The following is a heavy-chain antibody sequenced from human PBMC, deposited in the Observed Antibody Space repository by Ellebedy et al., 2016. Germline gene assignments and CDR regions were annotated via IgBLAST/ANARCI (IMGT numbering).Heavy chain of an antibody. CDR1: GYTFTSYA. Sequence: ASVKVSCKASGYTFTSYAMHWVRQAPGQRLEWMGWINTDNGNTKYSQKFQGRVTITRDTSARTAYLELSSLRSEDTAVYYCARGSYSGYDPFDSWGQGTLVTVSS. CDR2: INTDNGNT. J-gene: IGHJ4*02. D-gene: IGHD5-12*01. V-gene: IGHV1-3*04. CDR3: ARGSYSGYDPFDS.